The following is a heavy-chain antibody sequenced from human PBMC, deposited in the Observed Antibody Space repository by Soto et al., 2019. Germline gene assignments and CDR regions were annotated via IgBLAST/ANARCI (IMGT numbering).Heavy chain of an antibody. CDR2: ISSDGGTT. D-gene: IGHD3-16*01. J-gene: IGHJ5*02. V-gene: IGHV3-64D*06. CDR1: GFTFSSYC. Sequence: GGSLRLSCSASGFTFSSYCMTWVRQAPGKGLEYVSVISSDGGTTYYADSVKGRVRISRDNSKSTLLLQMSSLRVEDTAVYYCVKCGGSKEVAFVGMWFDPWGQGTRVTVSS. CDR3: VKCGGSKEVAFVGMWFDP.